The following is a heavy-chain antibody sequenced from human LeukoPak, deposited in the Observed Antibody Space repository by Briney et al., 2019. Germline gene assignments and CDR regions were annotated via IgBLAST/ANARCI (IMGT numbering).Heavy chain of an antibody. V-gene: IGHV4-61*01. Sequence: PSETLSLTCTVSGGSVSSGSYYWSWIRQPPGKGLEWIGYIYYSGSTNYNPSLKSRVTISLDTSKNQFSLKLSSVTAADTAVYYCARGYYDSSGYYPDRNSDPLVLDYWGQGTLVTVSS. CDR2: IYYSGST. CDR3: ARGYYDSSGYYPDRNSDPLVLDY. J-gene: IGHJ4*02. D-gene: IGHD3-22*01. CDR1: GGSVSSGSYY.